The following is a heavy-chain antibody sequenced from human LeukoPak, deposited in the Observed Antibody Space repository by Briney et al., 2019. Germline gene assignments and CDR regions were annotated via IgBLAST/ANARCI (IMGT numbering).Heavy chain of an antibody. CDR2: IKRETDGGTI. V-gene: IGHV3-15*01. CDR3: AKGHDYGDF. Sequence: GGSLRLSCAASGFTLNNAWMSWVRQAPGKGLEWLGRIKRETDGGTIDYAAPVKGRFTISRDNSKNTLYLQMNSLRAEDTAVYYCAKGHDYGDFWGQGTLVTVSS. D-gene: IGHD4-17*01. CDR1: GFTLNNAW. J-gene: IGHJ4*02.